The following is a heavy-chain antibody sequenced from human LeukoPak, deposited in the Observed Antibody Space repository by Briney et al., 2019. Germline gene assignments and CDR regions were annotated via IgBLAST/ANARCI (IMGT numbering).Heavy chain of an antibody. CDR1: GFTFTSSA. V-gene: IGHV1-58*02. Sequence: SVKVSCKASGFTFTSSAMQWVQQARGQRLEWIGWIVVGSGNTNYAQKFQERVTITRDMSTSTAYMELSSLRSEDTAVYYCAAGYYYGSGSRYFDYWGQGTLVTVSS. CDR2: IVVGSGNT. D-gene: IGHD3-10*01. CDR3: AAGYYYGSGSRYFDY. J-gene: IGHJ4*02.